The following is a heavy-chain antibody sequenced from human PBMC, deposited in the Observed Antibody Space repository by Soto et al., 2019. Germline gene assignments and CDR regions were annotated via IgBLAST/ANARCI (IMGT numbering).Heavy chain of an antibody. D-gene: IGHD5-18*01. J-gene: IGHJ6*02. CDR2: IDPSDSYT. CDR1: GYSFTSYW. Sequence: PGESRKISCKGSGYSFTSYWNSWVRQMHGKGLECMGRIDPSDSYTNYSPSFQGHVTISADKSISTAYPQWSSLKASDTAMYYCARHLMGGYRYGYSVYYYHGMDGCDQVTTVTVS. CDR3: ARHLMGGYRYGYSVYYYHGMDG. V-gene: IGHV5-10-1*01.